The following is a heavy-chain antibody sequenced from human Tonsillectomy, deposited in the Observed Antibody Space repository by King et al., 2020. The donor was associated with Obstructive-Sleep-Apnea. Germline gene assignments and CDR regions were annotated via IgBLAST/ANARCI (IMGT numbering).Heavy chain of an antibody. J-gene: IGHJ2*01. Sequence: VQLVESGGGLVQPGGSLRLSCATSGFSVSSNYMSWVRQAPGKGLEWVSVIYSGGTTYYADSVKGRFTISRDISNNTLYLQMNSLRAEDTAVYYCARAPFIWLDTEQSWYSDSWGRGPLAPVSS. CDR1: GFSVSSNY. CDR3: ARAPFIWLDTEQSWYSDS. V-gene: IGHV3-66*01. D-gene: IGHD2-15*01. CDR2: IYSGGTT.